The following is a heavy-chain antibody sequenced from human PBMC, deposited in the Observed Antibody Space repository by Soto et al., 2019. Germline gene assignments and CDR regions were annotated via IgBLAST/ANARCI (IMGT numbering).Heavy chain of an antibody. CDR1: GGSISSSNW. CDR2: IYHSGST. D-gene: IGHD6-19*01. V-gene: IGHV4-4*02. J-gene: IGHJ5*02. Sequence: SETLSLTCAVSGGSISSSNWWSWVRQPPGKGLEWIGEIYHSGSTNYNPSLKSRVTISVDKSKNQFSLKLSSVTAADTAVYYCASAAVAGRDPLNWFDPWGQGTLVTVSS. CDR3: ASAAVAGRDPLNWFDP.